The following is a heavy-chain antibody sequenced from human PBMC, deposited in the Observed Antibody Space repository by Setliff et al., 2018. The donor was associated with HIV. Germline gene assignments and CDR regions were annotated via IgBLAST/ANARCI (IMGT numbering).Heavy chain of an antibody. CDR2: IIPILGVP. CDR3: ARGGDYDSSGYYVT. CDR1: GDPFISSS. Sequence: SVKVSCKASGDPFISSSIGWVRQAPGQGLEWMGRIIPILGVPRYAQKFQGRVTITADKSTSTSYMHLSSLRAADTAVYFCARGGDYDSSGYYVTWGQGSLVTVSS. J-gene: IGHJ4*02. V-gene: IGHV1-69*02. D-gene: IGHD3-22*01.